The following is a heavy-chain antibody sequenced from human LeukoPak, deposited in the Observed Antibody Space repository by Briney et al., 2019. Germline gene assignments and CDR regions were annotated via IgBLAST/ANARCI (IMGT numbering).Heavy chain of an antibody. CDR1: GASINSSSHY. CDR2: MYYSGST. J-gene: IGHJ4*02. Sequence: SETLSLTCPVSGASINSSSHYWGWIRQPPGKGLEWIGSMYYSGSTYYNPSLKSRVTISAHTSKNQFSLRLSSVTAVDTAVYYCARSVGLRQSDYWGQGTLV. D-gene: IGHD3/OR15-3a*01. CDR3: ARSVGLRQSDY. V-gene: IGHV4-39*01.